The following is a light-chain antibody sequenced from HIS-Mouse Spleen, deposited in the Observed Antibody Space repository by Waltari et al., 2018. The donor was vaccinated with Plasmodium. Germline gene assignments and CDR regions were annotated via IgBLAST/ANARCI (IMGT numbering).Light chain of an antibody. J-gene: IGKJ1*01. V-gene: IGKV1-39*01. CDR1: QSISNS. Sequence: DIQMTQSPSSLSPSLGDRVTITCRASQSISNSLNWYQQKPGKAPKFLIYAASTLQSGVPSRFSGSGSGTDFTLTISSLQPEDFATYYCQQSYSTWTFGQGTKVEIK. CDR3: QQSYSTWT. CDR2: AAS.